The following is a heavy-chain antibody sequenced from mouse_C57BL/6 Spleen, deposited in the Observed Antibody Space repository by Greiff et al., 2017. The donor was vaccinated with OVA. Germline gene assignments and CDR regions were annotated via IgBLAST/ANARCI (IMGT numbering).Heavy chain of an antibody. CDR1: GYTFTDHT. V-gene: IGHV1-78*01. CDR3: ARSGAYYYGSSYDFDY. D-gene: IGHD1-1*01. Sequence: QVQLQQSDAELVKPGASVKISCKVSGYTFTDHTIHWMKQRPEQGLEWIGYIYPRDGSTKYNEKFKGKATLTADKSSSTAYMQLNSLTSEDSAVYFCARSGAYYYGSSYDFDYWGQGTTLTVSS. J-gene: IGHJ2*01. CDR2: IYPRDGST.